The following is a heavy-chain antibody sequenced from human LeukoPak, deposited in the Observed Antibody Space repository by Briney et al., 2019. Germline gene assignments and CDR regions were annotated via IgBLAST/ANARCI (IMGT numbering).Heavy chain of an antibody. CDR3: VREGYGGVSDAFDI. J-gene: IGHJ3*02. V-gene: IGHV3-48*03. D-gene: IGHD4-23*01. Sequence: AGGSLRLSCVGSGFTFSSYEMDWVRQAPGKGLEWISYISSGSRTICYADSVKGRFTISRDDAKKSVFLQMNSLRAEDTAVYYCVREGYGGVSDAFDIWGQGTMVTVSS. CDR1: GFTFSSYE. CDR2: ISSGSRTI.